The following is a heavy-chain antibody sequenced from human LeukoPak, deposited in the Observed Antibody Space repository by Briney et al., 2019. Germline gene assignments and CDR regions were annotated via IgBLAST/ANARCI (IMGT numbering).Heavy chain of an antibody. D-gene: IGHD3-9*01. V-gene: IGHV1-8*01. J-gene: IGHJ4*02. CDR3: ARARYYDILTGLYYFDY. CDR2: MNPNSGNT. Sequence: ASVKVSCKASGYTFTSYDINWVRQATGQGLEWMGWMNPNSGNTGYAQKFQGRVTMTRNTSISTAYMELSSLRPEDTAVYYCARARYYDILTGLYYFDYWGQGTLVTVSS. CDR1: GYTFTSYD.